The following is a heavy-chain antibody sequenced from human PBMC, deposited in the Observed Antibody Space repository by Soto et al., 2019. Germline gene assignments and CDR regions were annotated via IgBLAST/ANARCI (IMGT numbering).Heavy chain of an antibody. CDR1: GGSISSYY. D-gene: IGHD4-17*01. CDR2: IYYSGST. J-gene: IGHJ4*02. CDR3: ARWVTTVTHAEYFDY. Sequence: QVQLQESGPGLVKPSETLSLTCTVSGGSISSYYWSWIRQPPGKGLEWIGYIYYSGSTNYNPSLKSRVTISVDTSTHQFSLKLSSVTAADTAVYYCARWVTTVTHAEYFDYWGQGTLVTVSS. V-gene: IGHV4-59*01.